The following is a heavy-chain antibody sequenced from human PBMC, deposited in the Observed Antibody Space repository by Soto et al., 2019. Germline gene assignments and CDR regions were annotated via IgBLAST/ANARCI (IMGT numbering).Heavy chain of an antibody. CDR1: GGSISSSSYY. CDR3: ARHDYYYDSSGLLY. Sequence: PSETLSLTCTVSGGSISSSSYYWGWIRQPPGKGLEWIGSIYYSGSTYYNPSLKSRVTISVDTSKNQFSLKLSSVTAADTAVYYCARHDYYYDSSGLLYWGQGTLVPSPQ. J-gene: IGHJ4*02. V-gene: IGHV4-39*01. CDR2: IYYSGST. D-gene: IGHD3-22*01.